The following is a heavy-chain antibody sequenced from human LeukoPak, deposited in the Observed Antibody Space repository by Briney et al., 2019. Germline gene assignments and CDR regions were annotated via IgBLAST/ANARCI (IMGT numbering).Heavy chain of an antibody. D-gene: IGHD5-18*01. CDR3: ARRGGGYSYGGFDY. CDR2: IIPIFGTA. J-gene: IGHJ4*02. V-gene: IGHV1-69*13. CDR1: GGTFSSYA. Sequence: PAASVKVSCKASGGTFSSYAISWVRQAPGQGLEWMGGIIPIFGTANYAQKFQGRVTITADESTSTAYMELSSLRSEDTAVYYCARRGGGYSYGGFDYWGQGTLVTVSS.